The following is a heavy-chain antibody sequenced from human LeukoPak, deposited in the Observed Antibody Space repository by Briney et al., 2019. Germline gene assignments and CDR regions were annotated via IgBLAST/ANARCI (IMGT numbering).Heavy chain of an antibody. CDR2: IYTSGST. Sequence: SETLSLTCTVSGGSISSYYWSWVRQPAGKGLEWIGRIYTSGSTNYNPSLKSRVTMSVDTSKNQFSLKLSSVTAADTAVYYCARESEDCSGGSCYPTGFDPWGQGTLVTVSS. D-gene: IGHD2-15*01. V-gene: IGHV4-4*07. CDR1: GGSISSYY. J-gene: IGHJ5*02. CDR3: ARESEDCSGGSCYPTGFDP.